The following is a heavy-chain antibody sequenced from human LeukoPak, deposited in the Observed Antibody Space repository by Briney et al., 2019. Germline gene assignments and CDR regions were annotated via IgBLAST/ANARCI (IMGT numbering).Heavy chain of an antibody. CDR1: GGSISSYY. Sequence: SETLCLTCAVSGGSISSYYWSWIRQPAGKGLEWIARIYTSGSTNYNPSLKSRVNMTVATSKNQFSLKLSSVTAADTAVYYCARCPYYYGMDVWGQGTTVTVSS. CDR3: ARCPYYYGMDV. V-gene: IGHV4-4*07. J-gene: IGHJ6*02. CDR2: IYTSGST.